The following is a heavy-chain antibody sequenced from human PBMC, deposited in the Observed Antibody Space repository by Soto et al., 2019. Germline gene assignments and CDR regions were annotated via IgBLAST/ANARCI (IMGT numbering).Heavy chain of an antibody. Sequence: SETLSLTCTVSDGSISSNNYYWGWIRQPPGKGLEWIGSIYHSGSTYYNPSLKSRVTISVDTSKNRFSLKLSSVTAADTALYYCARQGYYGSGSYYKFRWFDPWGQGTLVTVSS. D-gene: IGHD3-10*01. CDR3: ARQGYYGSGSYYKFRWFDP. CDR2: IYHSGST. V-gene: IGHV4-39*01. CDR1: DGSISSNNYY. J-gene: IGHJ5*02.